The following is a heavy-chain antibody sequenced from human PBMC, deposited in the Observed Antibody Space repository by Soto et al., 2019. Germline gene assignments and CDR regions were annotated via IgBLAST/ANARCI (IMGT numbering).Heavy chain of an antibody. J-gene: IGHJ4*02. CDR3: ARSVAVPGAHIDY. V-gene: IGHV4-59*01. CDR2: VYYTGST. Sequence: KTSETLSLTCSVSGGSISGSYWSWIRQSPGKGLEWLGYVYYTGSTNYSPSIRSRVSISVDTSKNEFSLRLSSVTAADTAVYFCARSVAVPGAHIDYWGQGTQVTVS. CDR1: GGSISGSY. D-gene: IGHD6-19*01.